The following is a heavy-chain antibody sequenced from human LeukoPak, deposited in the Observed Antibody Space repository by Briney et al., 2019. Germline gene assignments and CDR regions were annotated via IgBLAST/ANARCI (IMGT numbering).Heavy chain of an antibody. J-gene: IGHJ4*02. D-gene: IGHD6-19*01. CDR3: ARDRRYSSGWHYFDY. CDR1: GGSFSDYY. Sequence: PSETLSLTCAVYGGSFSDYYWSWIRQSPGKGLEWIGEVNHSGSTNYNPSLKSRVTISVDTSKNQFSLKLTSVTAADMAVYFCARDRRYSSGWHYFDYWGQGTPVTVSS. CDR2: VNHSGST. V-gene: IGHV4-34*01.